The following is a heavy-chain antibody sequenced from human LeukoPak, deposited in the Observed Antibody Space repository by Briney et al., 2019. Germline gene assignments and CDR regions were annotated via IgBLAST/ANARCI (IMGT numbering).Heavy chain of an antibody. D-gene: IGHD3-22*01. J-gene: IGHJ4*02. CDR2: IYHSGST. CDR1: GYSISSGYY. Sequence: PSETLSLTCTVSGYSISSGYYWGWIRQPPGKGLEWIGSIYHSGSTYYNPSLKSRVTISVDTSKNQFSLKLSSVTAADTAVYYCARVQNYYDSSGYYYFNYWGQGTLVTVSS. CDR3: ARVQNYYDSSGYYYFNY. V-gene: IGHV4-38-2*02.